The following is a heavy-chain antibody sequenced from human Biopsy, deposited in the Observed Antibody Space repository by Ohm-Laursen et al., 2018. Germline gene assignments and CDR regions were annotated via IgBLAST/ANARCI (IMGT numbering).Heavy chain of an antibody. Sequence: SLRLSCAASGFTFSDHGMNWVRQAPGKGLEWVSSISASGNHIYYTDSVKGRFTVSRDNGKNSVYLQMNSLRVEDTAVYYCARDGEAKYCKHGVCPSDFWGQGTLVTVSS. CDR1: GFTFSDHG. D-gene: IGHD2-8*01. CDR3: ARDGEAKYCKHGVCPSDF. CDR2: ISASGNHI. V-gene: IGHV3-21*01. J-gene: IGHJ4*02.